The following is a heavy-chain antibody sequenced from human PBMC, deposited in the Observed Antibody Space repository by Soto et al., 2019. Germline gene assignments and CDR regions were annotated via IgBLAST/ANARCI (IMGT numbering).Heavy chain of an antibody. CDR2: ISGSGGST. CDR3: ARRGSGSYYDY. J-gene: IGHJ4*02. Sequence: EVQLLESGGGLVQPGGSLRLSCAASGFTFSSYAMRWVRQAPGKGLEWVSAISGSGGSTYYADSVKGRFTISRDNSKNTLYLQINSLRAEATAVYYCARRGSGSYYDYWGQGTLVTVSS. CDR1: GFTFSSYA. V-gene: IGHV3-23*01. D-gene: IGHD1-26*01.